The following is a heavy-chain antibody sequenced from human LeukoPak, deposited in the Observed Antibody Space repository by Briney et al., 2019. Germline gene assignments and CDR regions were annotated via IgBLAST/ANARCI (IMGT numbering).Heavy chain of an antibody. CDR3: ARGPGYCSSTSCYYYYYYMDV. D-gene: IGHD2-2*01. Sequence: SETLSLTCTVSGGSISSGSYYWSWIRQPAGKGLEWIGRIYTSGSTNYNPSLKSRVTISVDTSKNQFSLKLGSVTAADTAVYYCARGPGYCSSTSCYYYYYYMDVWGKGTAVTVSS. CDR2: IYTSGST. V-gene: IGHV4-61*02. CDR1: GGSISSGSYY. J-gene: IGHJ6*03.